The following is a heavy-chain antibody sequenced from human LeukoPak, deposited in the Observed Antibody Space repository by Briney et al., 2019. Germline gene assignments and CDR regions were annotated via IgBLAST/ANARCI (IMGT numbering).Heavy chain of an antibody. J-gene: IGHJ4*02. CDR2: IIPIFGTA. D-gene: IGHD5/OR15-5a*01. Sequence: SVKVSCKASGGTFSSYAISWVRQAPGQGLEWMGGIIPIFGTANYAQKFQGRVTITTDESTSTAYMELSSLRSEDTAVYYCARDRESTTADNRWEIDYWGQGTLVTVSS. CDR1: GGTFSSYA. V-gene: IGHV1-69*05. CDR3: ARDRESTTADNRWEIDY.